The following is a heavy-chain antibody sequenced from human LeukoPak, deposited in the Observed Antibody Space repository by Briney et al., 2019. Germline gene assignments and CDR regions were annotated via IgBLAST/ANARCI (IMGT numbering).Heavy chain of an antibody. D-gene: IGHD5-18*01. Sequence: SETLSLTCTVSGGSISSYYWSWIRQPPGKGLEWIGYIYSSGSTKYNPSLKSRVTISVDTSKNQFSLKLSSVTAADTAVYYCARGGGYGSPLGFWSQGTLVTVSS. J-gene: IGHJ4*02. CDR2: IYSSGST. CDR3: ARGGGYGSPLGF. CDR1: GGSISSYY. V-gene: IGHV4-4*09.